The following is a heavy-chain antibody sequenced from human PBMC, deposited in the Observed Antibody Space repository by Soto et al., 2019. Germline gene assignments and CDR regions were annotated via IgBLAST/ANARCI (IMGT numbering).Heavy chain of an antibody. CDR3: TTLGSHYFFHNFDV. CDR1: GFTFTNAW. Sequence: GGSLRLSCAASGFTFTNAWMNWVRQAPGKGLEWVGLIKTRPEGGTTHYAVSVNGRFTISRDDSKNTLFLQMSSLKTEDTAVYYCTTLGSHYFFHNFDVWGQGTTVTVSS. J-gene: IGHJ6*02. D-gene: IGHD1-26*01. CDR2: IKTRPEGGTT. V-gene: IGHV3-15*07.